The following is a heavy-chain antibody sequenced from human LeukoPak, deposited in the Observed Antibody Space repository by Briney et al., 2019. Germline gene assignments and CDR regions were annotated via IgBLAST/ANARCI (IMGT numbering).Heavy chain of an antibody. J-gene: IGHJ4*02. CDR2: IKEDGNEK. CDR1: GFTFSSYW. Sequence: GGSLRLSCAASGFTFSSYWMSWVRQAPGKGLEGVADIKEDGNEKYYVDSVKGRFTISRDNAKNSLYLQMNSLRAEDTAVYYCALNPDYYGSGSFDYWGQGTLVTVSS. D-gene: IGHD3-10*01. V-gene: IGHV3-7*01. CDR3: ALNPDYYGSGSFDY.